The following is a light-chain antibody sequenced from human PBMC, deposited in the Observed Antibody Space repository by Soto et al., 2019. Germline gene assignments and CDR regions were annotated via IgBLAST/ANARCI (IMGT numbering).Light chain of an antibody. CDR1: QGIGNA. V-gene: IGKV1-6*01. Sequence: IQMTPSPSSLSASVGDRATRSCRASQGIGNALGWYQQKPGKHTKVLIYGDSNLQSGVKQRFSGSGSGTDFTLAISSLQPEDSATYYCLQDINYPWTFGQGTKLDIK. CDR3: LQDINYPWT. J-gene: IGKJ1*01. CDR2: GDS.